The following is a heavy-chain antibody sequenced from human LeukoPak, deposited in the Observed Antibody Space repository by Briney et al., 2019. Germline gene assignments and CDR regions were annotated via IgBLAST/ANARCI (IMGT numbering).Heavy chain of an antibody. CDR3: ARQRDYADYLDAFDV. J-gene: IGHJ3*01. V-gene: IGHV4-59*08. CDR1: GGSLSTYY. CDR2: NSYSGNT. Sequence: SETLSLTCTVSGGSLSTYYWTWLRQPPGKGLEWIGYNSYSGNTNYNPSLKSRVTISVDMSKNQFSLKLTSVTAADTAIYYCARQRDYADYLDAFDVWGQGTMVTVSS. D-gene: IGHD4-17*01.